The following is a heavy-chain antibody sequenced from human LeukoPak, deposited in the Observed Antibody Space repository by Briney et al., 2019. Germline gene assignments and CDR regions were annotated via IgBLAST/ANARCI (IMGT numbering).Heavy chain of an antibody. CDR1: GGSISSGDYY. CDR3: ARDLYYDILTGYYLDAY. CDR2: IYYSGST. J-gene: IGHJ4*02. Sequence: PSQTLSLTCTVSGGSISSGDYYWSWIRKPPGKGLEWIGSIYYSGSTYYNPSLKSRVTISVDTSKNQFSLKLSSVTAADTAVYYCARDLYYDILTGYYLDAYWGQGTLVTVSS. V-gene: IGHV4-39*07. D-gene: IGHD3-9*01.